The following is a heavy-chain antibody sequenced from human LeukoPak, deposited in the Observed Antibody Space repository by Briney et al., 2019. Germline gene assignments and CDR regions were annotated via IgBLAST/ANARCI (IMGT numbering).Heavy chain of an antibody. CDR1: GFTFSSYW. J-gene: IGHJ4*02. Sequence: GGSLRLSCAASGFTFSSYWMHWARQAPGKGLVWVSRINSDGSSTSYADSVKGRFTISRDNSKNTLYLQMNSLRAEDTAVYYCARDRGSYYRAAGYWGQGTLVTVSS. CDR3: ARDRGSYYRAAGY. V-gene: IGHV3-74*01. D-gene: IGHD1-26*01. CDR2: INSDGSST.